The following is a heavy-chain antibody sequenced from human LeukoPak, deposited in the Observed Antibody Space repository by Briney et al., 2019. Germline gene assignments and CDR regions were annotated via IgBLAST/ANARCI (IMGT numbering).Heavy chain of an antibody. CDR1: RFTFSSDW. CDR3: ARKDDILTGYYFFDY. D-gene: IGHD3-9*01. Sequence: GGSLRLSCAASRFTFSSDWMSWVRQAPGKGLEWVANIKQDGSEKYYVDSVKGRFTISRDNAKDSLYLQMNSLRAEDTAVYYCARKDDILTGYYFFDYWGQGTLVTVSS. V-gene: IGHV3-7*01. J-gene: IGHJ4*02. CDR2: IKQDGSEK.